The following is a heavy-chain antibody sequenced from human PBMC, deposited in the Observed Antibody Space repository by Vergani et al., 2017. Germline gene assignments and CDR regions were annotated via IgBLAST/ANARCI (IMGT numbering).Heavy chain of an antibody. CDR1: GGSISSSSYY. V-gene: IGHV4-39*01. Sequence: QLQLQESGPGLVKPSETLSLTCTVSGGSISSSSYYWGWIRQPPGKGLEWIGSIYYSGSTYYNPSLKSRVTISVDTSKNQFSLKLSSVTAADTAVYYCGRRQVPAATYNWFDPWGQGTLVTVSS. CDR3: GRRQVPAATYNWFDP. D-gene: IGHD2-2*01. J-gene: IGHJ5*02. CDR2: IYYSGST.